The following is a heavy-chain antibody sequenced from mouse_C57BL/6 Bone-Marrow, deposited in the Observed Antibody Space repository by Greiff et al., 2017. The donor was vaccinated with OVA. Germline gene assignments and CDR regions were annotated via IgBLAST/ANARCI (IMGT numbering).Heavy chain of an antibody. CDR2: INPGSGGT. J-gene: IGHJ4*01. V-gene: IGHV1-54*01. CDR3: ARRGAMDY. Sequence: QVQLKESGAELVRPGTSVKVSCKASGYAFTNYLIEWVKQRPGQGLEWIGVINPGSGGTNYNEKFKGKATLTADKSSSTAYMQLSSLTSEDSAVYVCARRGAMDYWGQGTSVTVSS. CDR1: GYAFTNYL.